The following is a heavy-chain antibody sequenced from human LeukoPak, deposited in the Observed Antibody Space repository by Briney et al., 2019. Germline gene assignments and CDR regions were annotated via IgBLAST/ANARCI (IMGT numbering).Heavy chain of an antibody. J-gene: IGHJ4*02. D-gene: IGHD6-6*01. CDR3: AKSIAGRPDFDY. CDR2: ISYDETDK. CDR1: GFTFNSYG. V-gene: IGHV3-30*18. Sequence: PGGSLRLSCAASGFTFNSYGMHWVRQAPGKGLEWVAVISYDETDKYYADSVKGRFTISRDNSKNTLYLQMNSLRAEDTAVYYCAKSIAGRPDFDYWGQGTLVTVSS.